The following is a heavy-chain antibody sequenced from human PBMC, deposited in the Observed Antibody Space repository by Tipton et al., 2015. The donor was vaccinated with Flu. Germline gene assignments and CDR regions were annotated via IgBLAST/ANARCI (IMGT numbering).Heavy chain of an antibody. J-gene: IGHJ5*02. CDR1: GFDISDNY. CDR2: IYSGGRT. Sequence: SLRLSCAASGFDISDNYMSWVRQAPGKGLEWVSVIYSGGRTYYADSVKGRFTISRDTSKNTLHLQMNSLRADDTAVYYCARDGGMATRGFGPWGQGTLVSVSS. D-gene: IGHD5-24*01. CDR3: ARDGGMATRGFGP. V-gene: IGHV3-53*01.